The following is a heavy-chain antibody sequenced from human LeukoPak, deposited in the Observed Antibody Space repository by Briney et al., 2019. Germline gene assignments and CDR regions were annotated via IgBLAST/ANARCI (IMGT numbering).Heavy chain of an antibody. Sequence: ASVKVSCKASGYTFTGYYMHWVRQAPGQGLEWMGWINPNSGGTNYAQKFQGRVTMTRDTSISTAYMELSRLRSDDTAVYYCARNQDYYGSGRFYYYYMDVWGKGPTVTVSS. J-gene: IGHJ6*03. V-gene: IGHV1-2*02. CDR2: INPNSGGT. D-gene: IGHD3-10*01. CDR3: ARNQDYYGSGRFYYYYMDV. CDR1: GYTFTGYY.